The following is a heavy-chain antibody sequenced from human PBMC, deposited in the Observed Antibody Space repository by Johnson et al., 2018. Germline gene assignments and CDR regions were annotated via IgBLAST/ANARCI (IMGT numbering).Heavy chain of an antibody. CDR2: ITGRGGPT. Sequence: VQLQESGGGLVQPGGSLRLSCAASGFTFSSYAMSWVRQAPGQGLEWVSLITGRGGPTFYADSVKGRLTISRDNSKNTLSLQMVSLRAEDTAIYYCAQDQHTTWVAYFQHWGQGTLVTVSS. J-gene: IGHJ1*01. CDR1: GFTFSSYA. V-gene: IGHV3-23*01. D-gene: IGHD1-14*01. CDR3: AQDQHTTWVAYFQH.